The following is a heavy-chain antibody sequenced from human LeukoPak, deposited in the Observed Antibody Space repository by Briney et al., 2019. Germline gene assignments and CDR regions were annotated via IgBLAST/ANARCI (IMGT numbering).Heavy chain of an antibody. V-gene: IGHV3-23*01. D-gene: IGHD3-3*01. CDR3: AKGGYYDFWSGYRFGY. CDR2: ISGSGGST. J-gene: IGHJ4*02. Sequence: PGGSLRLSCAASGFTFSSYAMSWVRQAPGKGLEWVSAISGSGGSTYYADSVKGRFTISRDNSKNTLYVQMNSLRGEDTAVYYCAKGGYYDFWSGYRFGYWGQGTLVSVSS. CDR1: GFTFSSYA.